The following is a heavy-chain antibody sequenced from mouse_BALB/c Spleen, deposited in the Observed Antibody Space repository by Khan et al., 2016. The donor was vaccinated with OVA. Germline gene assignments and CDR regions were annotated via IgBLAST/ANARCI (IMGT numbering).Heavy chain of an antibody. V-gene: IGHV1S135*01. CDR3: TRHGYVAWFTY. Sequence: VQLKQSGPELMKPGTSVKISCKASGYSFTTYYIRWVMQSHETSLEWIGYIDPFSGGTTYNQKFKGKATLTVDKSSSTAYIHLSNLTSEDSAVYYCTRHGYVAWFTYWGQGTLVTVSA. CDR1: GYSFTTYY. J-gene: IGHJ3*01. CDR2: IDPFSGGT. D-gene: IGHD2-2*01.